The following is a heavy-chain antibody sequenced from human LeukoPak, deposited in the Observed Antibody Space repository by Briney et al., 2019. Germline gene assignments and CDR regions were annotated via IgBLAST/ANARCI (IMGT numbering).Heavy chain of an antibody. Sequence: GGSLRLSCAASGFTFSTYWMSWVRQAPGKGLEWVANIKQDGSEECYVDSVKGRFTISRDNSKNTLYLQMNSLRAEDTAVYYCARDGSDYDLDYWGQGTLVTVSS. CDR2: IKQDGSEE. V-gene: IGHV3-7*01. J-gene: IGHJ4*02. CDR3: ARDGSDYDLDY. D-gene: IGHD4-17*01. CDR1: GFTFSTYW.